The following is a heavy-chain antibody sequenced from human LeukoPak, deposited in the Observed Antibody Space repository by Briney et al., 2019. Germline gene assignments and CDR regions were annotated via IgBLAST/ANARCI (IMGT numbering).Heavy chain of an antibody. CDR1: GGTFSSYA. V-gene: IGHV1-69*06. J-gene: IGHJ6*02. D-gene: IGHD2/OR15-2a*01. CDR3: ARRQAVGVPVAIDAYYSYGMDV. CDR2: IIPIFGTA. Sequence: ASVKVSCKASGGTFSSYAISWVRQAPGQGLEWMGGIIPIFGTANYAQKFQGRVTITADRSTNTAYMDLSRLRSDDTAVYYCARRQAVGVPVAIDAYYSYGMDVWGQGTAVTVSS.